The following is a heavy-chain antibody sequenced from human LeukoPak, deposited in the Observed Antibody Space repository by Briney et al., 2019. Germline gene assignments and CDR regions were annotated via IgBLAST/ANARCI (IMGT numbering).Heavy chain of an antibody. V-gene: IGHV4-34*01. D-gene: IGHD3-22*01. CDR1: GGSFSGYY. Sequence: SETLSLTCAVYGGSFSGYYWSWIRQPPGKGLEWIGEINHSGSTNYNPSLKSRVTISVDTSKSQFSLKLSSVTAADTAVYYCAREEGEHYYDSSAYSSWFDPWGQGTLVTVSS. J-gene: IGHJ5*02. CDR2: INHSGST. CDR3: AREEGEHYYDSSAYSSWFDP.